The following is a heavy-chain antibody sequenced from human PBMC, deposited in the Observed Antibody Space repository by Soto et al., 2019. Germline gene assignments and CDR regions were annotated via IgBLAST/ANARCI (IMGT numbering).Heavy chain of an antibody. J-gene: IGHJ4*02. CDR2: ISSRSTYI. CDR1: GFTFSSYS. D-gene: IGHD5-12*01. V-gene: IGHV3-21*01. CDR3: VRDYRGYDLFDY. Sequence: GSLRLSCAASGFTFSSYSMNWVRQAPGKGLEWVSYISSRSTYIYYADSVKGRFTISRDNAKNSLYLQMNSLRAEDTAVYYCVRDYRGYDLFDYWGQGTLVTVSS.